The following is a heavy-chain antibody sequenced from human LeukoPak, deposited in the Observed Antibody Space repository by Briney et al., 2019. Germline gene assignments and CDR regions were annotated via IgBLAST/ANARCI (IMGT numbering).Heavy chain of an antibody. J-gene: IGHJ4*02. Sequence: SQTLSLTCVISGDSLSSSGDAWNWIRQSPSGRLEWLGRTYQRSKWSSDYALSVRSRITVDPDTSKNQFSLQLYSVTPEDTAVYYCARGRASAFDYWDQGTLVTVS. V-gene: IGHV6-1*01. CDR1: GDSLSSSGDA. CDR2: TYQRSKWSS. CDR3: ARGRASAFDY. D-gene: IGHD6-13*01.